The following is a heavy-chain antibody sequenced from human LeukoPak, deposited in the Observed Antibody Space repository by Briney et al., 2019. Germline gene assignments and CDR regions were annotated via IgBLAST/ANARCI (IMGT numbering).Heavy chain of an antibody. CDR2: IYYSGST. J-gene: IGHJ4*02. CDR3: ARARRYSSFYFDY. D-gene: IGHD6-19*01. CDR1: GGSISSSSYY. V-gene: IGHV4-39*07. Sequence: SETLSLTCTVSGGSISSSSYYWGWILQPPGKGLEWIGSIYYSGSTYYNPSLKSRVTISVDTSKNQFSLKLSSVTAADTAVYYCARARRYSSFYFDYWGQGTLVTVSS.